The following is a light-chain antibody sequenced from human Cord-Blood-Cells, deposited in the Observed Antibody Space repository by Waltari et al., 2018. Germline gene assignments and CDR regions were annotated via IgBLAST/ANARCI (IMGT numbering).Light chain of an antibody. V-gene: IGLV1-47*01. CDR2: RNN. Sequence: QSVLTQPPSASGTPGQRVTIPCSGSSPNIGSHYVYWYQQLPGTAPKLLIYRNNQRPSGVPDRFSGSKSGTSASLAISGLRSEDEADYYCAAWDDSLSGYVFGTGTKVTVI. CDR1: SPNIGSHY. CDR3: AAWDDSLSGYV. J-gene: IGLJ1*01.